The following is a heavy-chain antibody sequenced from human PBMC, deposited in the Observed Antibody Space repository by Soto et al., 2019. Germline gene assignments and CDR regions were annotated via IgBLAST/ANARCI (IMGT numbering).Heavy chain of an antibody. J-gene: IGHJ6*03. CDR1: GFTFSNAW. CDR2: IKSKTDGGTT. D-gene: IGHD3-10*01. Sequence: GGSLRLSCAASGFTFSNAWMSWVRQAPGKGLEWVGRIKSKTDGGTTDYAAPVKGRFTISRDDSKNTLYLQMNSLKTEDTAVYYCTTVKYYGSGSHRYYMDVWGKGTTVTVSS. V-gene: IGHV3-15*01. CDR3: TTVKYYGSGSHRYYMDV.